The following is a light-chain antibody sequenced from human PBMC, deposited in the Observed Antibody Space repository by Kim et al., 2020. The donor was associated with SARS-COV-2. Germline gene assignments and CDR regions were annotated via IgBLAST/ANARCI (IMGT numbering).Light chain of an antibody. CDR1: SSNIGRNI. CDR2: NSI. CDR3: ASWDDSLNVVL. V-gene: IGLV1-44*01. Sequence: GQRVTIACSWDSSNIGRNIVSWYQHLPGTAPTLLIYNSIDRPSGVPDRFSGSKSGASASLAISGLQSEDEADYYCASWDDSLNVVLFGGGTQLTVL. J-gene: IGLJ2*01.